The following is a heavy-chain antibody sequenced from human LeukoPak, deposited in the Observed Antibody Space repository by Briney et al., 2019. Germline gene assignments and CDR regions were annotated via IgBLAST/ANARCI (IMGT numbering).Heavy chain of an antibody. D-gene: IGHD3-3*01. CDR2: IYYSGST. J-gene: IGHJ6*02. Sequence: SETLSLTCAVYGGSFSGYYWSWIRQPPGKGLEWIGYIYYSGSTNYNPSLKSRVTISVDTSKNQFSLKLSSVTAADTAVYYCARHLAPPLYYDFWSGPADYYGMDVWGQGTTVTVSS. CDR3: ARHLAPPLYYDFWSGPADYYGMDV. CDR1: GGSFSGYY. V-gene: IGHV4-59*08.